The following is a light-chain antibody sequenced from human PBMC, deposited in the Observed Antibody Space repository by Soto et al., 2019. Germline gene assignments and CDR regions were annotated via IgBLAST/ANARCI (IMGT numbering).Light chain of an antibody. CDR3: GTWDSSLSDYV. Sequence: SALTQPPSVSAAPGQKVTISCSRSSSNIGNNYVSWYQQLPGTAPKLLIYDNNKRPSGIPDRFSGSKSGTSATLGITGLQTGDEADYYCGTWDSSLSDYVFGTGTKVTVL. CDR1: SSNIGNNY. J-gene: IGLJ1*01. V-gene: IGLV1-51*01. CDR2: DNN.